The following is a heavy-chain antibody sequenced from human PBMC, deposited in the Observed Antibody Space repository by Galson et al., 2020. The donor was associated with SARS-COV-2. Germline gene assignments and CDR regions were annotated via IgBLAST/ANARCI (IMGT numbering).Heavy chain of an antibody. J-gene: IGHJ4*02. CDR2: FDPEDGET. CDR3: ATTSPGPYYDILTGSNPPFDY. D-gene: IGHD3-9*01. V-gene: IGHV1-24*01. Sequence: ASVKVSCKVSGYTLTELSMHWVRQAPGKGLEWMGGFDPEDGETIYAQKFQGRVTMTEDTSTDTAYMELSSLRSEDTAVYYCATTSPGPYYDILTGSNPPFDYWGQGTLVTVSS. CDR1: GYTLTELS.